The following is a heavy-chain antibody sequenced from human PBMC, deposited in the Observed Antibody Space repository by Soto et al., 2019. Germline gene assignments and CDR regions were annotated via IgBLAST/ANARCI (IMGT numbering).Heavy chain of an antibody. J-gene: IGHJ6*02. CDR2: ISYSGST. CDR1: GDSISSYY. CDR3: ARDYYGSGSYPYGMDV. D-gene: IGHD3-10*01. V-gene: IGHV4-59*01. Sequence: SETLSLTCTVSGDSISSYYWNWIRQPPGKGPEWTGYISYSGSTNYNPSLKSRVTISVDTSKNQFSLNLSSVTAADTAVYYCARDYYGSGSYPYGMDVWG.